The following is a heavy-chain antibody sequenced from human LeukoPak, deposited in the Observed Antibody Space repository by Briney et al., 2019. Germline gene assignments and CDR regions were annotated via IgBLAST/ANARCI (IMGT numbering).Heavy chain of an antibody. J-gene: IGHJ4*02. V-gene: IGHV3-74*01. CDR1: GFTFSSYW. Sequence: PGGSLRLSCAASGFTFSSYWMHWVRQAPGKGLVWVSRINSDGSSTSYADSVKGRFTISRDNAENTLYLQMNSLRAEDTAVYYFERGPPDFWIGYSLDYWAQGTLVTVSS. CDR3: ERGPPDFWIGYSLDY. CDR2: INSDGSST. D-gene: IGHD3-3*01.